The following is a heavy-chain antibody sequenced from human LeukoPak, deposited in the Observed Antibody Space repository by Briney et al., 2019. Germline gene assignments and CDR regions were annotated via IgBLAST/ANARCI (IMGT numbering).Heavy chain of an antibody. CDR1: GGSISISSYY. J-gene: IGHJ6*02. CDR2: IYYSGST. Sequence: SETLSLTCTVSGGSISISSYYWSWIRQPPGKGLEWYGYIYYSGSTNYNPSLKSRVTISVDTSKNQFTLILSSVTAADTAVYFCARATGEGFWSGLIGMDVWGQGTTVTVSS. V-gene: IGHV4-61*01. D-gene: IGHD3-3*01. CDR3: ARATGEGFWSGLIGMDV.